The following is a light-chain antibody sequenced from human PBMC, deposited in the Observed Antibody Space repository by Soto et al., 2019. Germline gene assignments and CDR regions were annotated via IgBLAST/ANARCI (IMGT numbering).Light chain of an antibody. CDR1: QSISSW. CDR2: DAS. V-gene: IGKV1-5*01. CDR3: QQYKSYWT. J-gene: IGKJ1*01. Sequence: DIQMTQSTSTLSASVGDRVTITCRASQSISSWLAWYQQKPGKAPKLLIYDASSLESGVPSRFSGSGSGTEFALTISSLQPDDFATYYCQQYKSYWTFGQGTKVDI.